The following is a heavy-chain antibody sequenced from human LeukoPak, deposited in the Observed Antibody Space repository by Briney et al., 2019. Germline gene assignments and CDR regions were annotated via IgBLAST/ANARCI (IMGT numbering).Heavy chain of an antibody. J-gene: IGHJ6*03. D-gene: IGHD3-22*01. Sequence: SETLSLTCAVYGGSFSGYYWSWIRQPPGKGLEWVGEINHSGSTNYNPSLKSRVTISVDTSKNQFSLKLSSVTAADTAVYYCAXRARRGXRXLPXNYYYYYYMDVWGKGTTVTVSS. V-gene: IGHV4-34*01. CDR1: GGSFSGYY. CDR3: AXRARRGXRXLPXNYYYYYYMDV. CDR2: INHSGST.